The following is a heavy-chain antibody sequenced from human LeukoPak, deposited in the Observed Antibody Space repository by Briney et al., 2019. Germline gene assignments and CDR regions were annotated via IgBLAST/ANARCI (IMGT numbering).Heavy chain of an antibody. CDR3: AREPIKHLKGAFDI. V-gene: IGHV3-7*01. CDR1: VFTFSSYW. CDR2: IKEDGSEK. Sequence: GGSLRLSCAASVFTFSSYWMSWVRQAPGKGLEWVANIKEDGSEKKYVDSVKGRFTISRDNAKNSLYLQMNSLRAEDTAVYYCAREPIKHLKGAFDIWGQGTMVTVCS. J-gene: IGHJ3*02.